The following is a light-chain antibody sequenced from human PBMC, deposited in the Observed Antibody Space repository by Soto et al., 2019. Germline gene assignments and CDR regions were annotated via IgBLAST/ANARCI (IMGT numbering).Light chain of an antibody. V-gene: IGLV3-21*04. CDR3: QVWGSSSEHVV. CDR2: YDS. J-gene: IGLJ2*01. CDR1: NIGSKS. Sequence: SYELTQPPSVSVAPGKTARITCGGNNIGSKSVHWYQQKPGQAPVLVIYYDSDRPSGIPERFSGSNSGNTATLTISRVEAGDEADYYCQVWGSSSEHVVFGGGTKVTVL.